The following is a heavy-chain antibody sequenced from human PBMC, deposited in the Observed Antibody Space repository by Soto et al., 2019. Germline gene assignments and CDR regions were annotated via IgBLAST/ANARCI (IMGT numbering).Heavy chain of an antibody. D-gene: IGHD2-2*01. CDR2: IYYSGST. J-gene: IGHJ3*02. CDR1: GGSISSYY. V-gene: IGHV4-59*01. CDR3: ARGRGSTSGLNNAFDI. Sequence: QVQLQESGPGLVKPSETLSLTCTVSGGSISSYYWSWIRQPPGKGLEWIGYIYYSGSTNYNPSLKSRVTISVDTSKNQFSLKLSSVTAADTVVYYCARGRGSTSGLNNAFDIWGQGTMVTVSS.